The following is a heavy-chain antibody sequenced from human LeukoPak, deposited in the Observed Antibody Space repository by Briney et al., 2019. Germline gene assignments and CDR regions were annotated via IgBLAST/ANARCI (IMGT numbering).Heavy chain of an antibody. J-gene: IGHJ6*02. CDR3: AKNLYCGGGSCYPSALGMDV. CDR2: IWYDGSNK. D-gene: IGHD2-15*01. CDR1: GFTFSSYG. V-gene: IGHV3-33*06. Sequence: GGSLRLSCAASGFTFSSYGMHWVRQAPGKGLEWVAVIWYDGSNKYYADSVKGRFTISRDNSKNTLYLQMNSLRAEDTAVYYCAKNLYCGGGSCYPSALGMDVWGQGTTVTVSS.